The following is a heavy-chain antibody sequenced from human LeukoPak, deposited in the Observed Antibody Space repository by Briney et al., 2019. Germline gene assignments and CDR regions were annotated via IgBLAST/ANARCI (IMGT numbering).Heavy chain of an antibody. Sequence: GESLKISCKGSGYSFTSYWIGWVRQMPGKGLEWMGIIYPGDSDTRYSPSIQGQVTISADKSINTAYQQWSSLKASDTAMYYCARHPSYTSGWPLDYWGQGPWSPSPQ. CDR1: GYSFTSYW. CDR3: ARHPSYTSGWPLDY. D-gene: IGHD6-19*01. CDR2: IYPGDSDT. J-gene: IGHJ4*02. V-gene: IGHV5-51*01.